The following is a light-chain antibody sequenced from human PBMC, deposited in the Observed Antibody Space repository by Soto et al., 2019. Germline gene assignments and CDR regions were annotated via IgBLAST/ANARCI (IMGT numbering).Light chain of an antibody. Sequence: QSALTLPPSASGSPGQSVTISCTGTSSDVGNYNYVSWYQQHPGKAPKLLIYEVTKRPSGVPDRFSGSKSDNTASLTVSGLQAEYVAHYYSISYAGSDNLVVGRGTKLTVL. J-gene: IGLJ2*01. CDR2: EVT. CDR3: ISYAGSDNLV. CDR1: SSDVGNYNY. V-gene: IGLV2-8*01.